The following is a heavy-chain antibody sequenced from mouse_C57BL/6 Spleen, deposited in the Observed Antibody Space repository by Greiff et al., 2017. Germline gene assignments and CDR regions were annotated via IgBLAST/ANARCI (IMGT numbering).Heavy chain of an antibody. J-gene: IGHJ4*01. CDR1: GYTFTSYW. CDR3: ARGSVATYYYAMDY. D-gene: IGHD1-1*01. CDR2: IDPNSGGT. Sequence: QVQLKQPGAELVKPGASVKLSCKASGYTFTSYWMHWVKQRPGRGLEWIGRIDPNSGGTKYNEKFKSKATLTVDKPSSTAYMQLSSLTSEDSAVYYCARGSVATYYYAMDYWGQGTSVTVSS. V-gene: IGHV1-72*01.